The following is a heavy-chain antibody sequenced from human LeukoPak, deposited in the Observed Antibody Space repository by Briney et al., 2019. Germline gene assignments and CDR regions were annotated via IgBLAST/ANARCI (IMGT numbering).Heavy chain of an antibody. V-gene: IGHV4-59*01. CDR1: GGSISSYY. J-gene: IGHJ5*02. CDR2: IYYSGST. Sequence: PSETLSLXCTVSGGSISSYYWSWIRQPPGKGLEWIGYIYYSGSTNYNPSLKSRVTISVDTSKNQFSLKLSSVTAADTAVYYCARDQDYLDPWGQGTLVTVSS. CDR3: ARDQDYLDP. D-gene: IGHD4/OR15-4a*01.